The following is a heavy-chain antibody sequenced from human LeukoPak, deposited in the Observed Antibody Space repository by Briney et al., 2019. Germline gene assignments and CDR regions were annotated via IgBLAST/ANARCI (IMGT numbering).Heavy chain of an antibody. J-gene: IGHJ5*02. CDR2: IYYSGST. Sequence: SETPSLTCTVSGGSISSYYWSWIRQPPGKGLEWIGYIYYSGSTNYNPSLKSRVTISVDTSKNQFSLKLSSVTAADTAVYYCARRGGSGWYRVDPWGQGTLVTVSS. V-gene: IGHV4-59*08. CDR1: GGSISSYY. D-gene: IGHD6-19*01. CDR3: ARRGGSGWYRVDP.